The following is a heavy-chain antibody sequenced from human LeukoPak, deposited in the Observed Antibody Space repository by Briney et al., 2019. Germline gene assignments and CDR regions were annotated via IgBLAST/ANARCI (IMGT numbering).Heavy chain of an antibody. CDR2: INHSGST. V-gene: IGHV4-34*01. J-gene: IGHJ6*02. Sequence: SETLSLTCAVYGGSFSGYYWSWIRQPPGKGLEWIGEINHSGSTNYNPSLKSRVTISVDTSKNQFSLKLSSVTAADTAVYYCASRTHFTMTPSYGMDVWGQGTTVTVSS. CDR3: ASRTHFTMTPSYGMDV. CDR1: GGSFSGYY. D-gene: IGHD3-22*01.